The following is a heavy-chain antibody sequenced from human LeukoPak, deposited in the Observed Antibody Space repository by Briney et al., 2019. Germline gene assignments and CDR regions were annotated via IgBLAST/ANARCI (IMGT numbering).Heavy chain of an antibody. CDR2: IYHSGST. J-gene: IGHJ6*03. V-gene: IGHV4-39*07. D-gene: IGHD6-19*01. Sequence: SETLSLTCTVSGGSISSSSYYWGWIRQPPGKGLEWIGSIYHSGSTYYNPSLKSRVTISVDTSKNQFSLKLSSVTAADTAVYYCARRSMAGYYYYYYMDVWGKGTTVTISS. CDR3: ARRSMAGYYYYYYMDV. CDR1: GGSISSSSYY.